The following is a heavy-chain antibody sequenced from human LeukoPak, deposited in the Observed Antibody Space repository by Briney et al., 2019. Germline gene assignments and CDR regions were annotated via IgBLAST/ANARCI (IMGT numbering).Heavy chain of an antibody. Sequence: PGGSLRLSCSASGFIFSNYGMYWVRQAPGKGLEFVSAISSDGDNTFYADSVKGRFTISRDNSKNTLYLQTSSLRGEDTAVYYCASGVETSMGNDYWGQGTLVTVSS. J-gene: IGHJ4*02. V-gene: IGHV3-64D*06. CDR2: ISSDGDNT. CDR1: GFIFSNYG. CDR3: ASGVETSMGNDY. D-gene: IGHD5-18*01.